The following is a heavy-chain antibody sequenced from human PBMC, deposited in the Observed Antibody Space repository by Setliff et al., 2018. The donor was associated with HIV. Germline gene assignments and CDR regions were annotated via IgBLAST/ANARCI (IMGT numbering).Heavy chain of an antibody. V-gene: IGHV1-69*10. CDR2: IIPILGIA. Sequence: SVKVSCKASGGTFSSYAISWVRQAPGQGLEWMGGIIPILGIANYAQKFQGRVTITADKSTSTAYMELSSLRSEDTAVYYCARSPYYDVNSPFDPWGQGTLVTVSS. CDR3: ARSPYYDVNSPFDP. D-gene: IGHD3-16*01. CDR1: GGTFSSYA. J-gene: IGHJ5*02.